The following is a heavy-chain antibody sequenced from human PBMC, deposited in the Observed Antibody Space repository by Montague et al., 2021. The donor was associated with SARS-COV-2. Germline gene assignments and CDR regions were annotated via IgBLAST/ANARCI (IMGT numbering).Heavy chain of an antibody. CDR1: GFSLSTSGMC. CDR3: ARSYGTTVVTRVIDY. V-gene: IGHV2-70*01. Sequence: PALVKPTQTLTLTCTFSGFSLSTSGMCVSWIRQPPGKALEWLTLIDWDDDKYYSTSLKTRLTISKDTSKNQVVLTMTNMDPVDTATYYCARSYGTTVVTRVIDYRGQRIMVTDSS. J-gene: IGHJ4*02. CDR2: IDWDDDK. D-gene: IGHD4-23*01.